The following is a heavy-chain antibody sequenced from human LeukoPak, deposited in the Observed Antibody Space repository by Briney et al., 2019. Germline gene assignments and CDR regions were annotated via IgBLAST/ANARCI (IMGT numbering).Heavy chain of an antibody. V-gene: IGHV3-30*02. D-gene: IGHD3-10*01. Sequence: GGSLRLSCAAPGFTFSGNGMHWVRQAPGKGLEWVAFIRNDGSKKYYADSVKGRFTLPRDNSKNTLYLQMNSLRVEDTAVYYCAKDGSGSPSFDYWGQGTLVTVSS. CDR2: IRNDGSKK. CDR3: AKDGSGSPSFDY. J-gene: IGHJ4*02. CDR1: GFTFSGNG.